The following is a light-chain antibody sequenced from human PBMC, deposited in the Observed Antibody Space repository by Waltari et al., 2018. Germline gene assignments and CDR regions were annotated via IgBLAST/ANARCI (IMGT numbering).Light chain of an antibody. CDR2: WAS. V-gene: IGKV4-1*01. Sequence: DIVMTQSPDSLAVSLGERATINCKSSQSVLYSSNNKSYLAWYQHKPGQSPKLLIYWASTRESGVPDRFSGSGSGTDFTLTISSLQAEDVAVYYCQQYYTTPWTFGQGTKVEIK. CDR3: QQYYTTPWT. CDR1: QSVLYSSNNKSY. J-gene: IGKJ1*01.